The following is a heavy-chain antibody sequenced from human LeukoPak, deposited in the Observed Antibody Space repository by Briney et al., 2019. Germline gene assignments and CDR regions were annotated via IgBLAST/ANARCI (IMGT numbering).Heavy chain of an antibody. CDR3: AKNQPSPYQLLGALDY. CDR1: GFTFSSYA. V-gene: IGHV3-23*01. CDR2: ISGSGGST. J-gene: IGHJ4*02. D-gene: IGHD2-2*01. Sequence: GASLRLSCAASGFTFSSYAMSWVRQAPGKGLEWVSAISGSGGSTYYADSVKGRFTISRDNSKNTLYLQMNSLRAEDTAVYYCAKNQPSPYQLLGALDYWGQGTLVTVSS.